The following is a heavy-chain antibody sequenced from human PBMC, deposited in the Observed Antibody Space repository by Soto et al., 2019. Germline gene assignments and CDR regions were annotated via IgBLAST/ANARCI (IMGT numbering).Heavy chain of an antibody. CDR2: IIPIFGTA. CDR1: GGTFSSYA. CDR3: ASDMSNGYGGHKPIGYYYYYYGMDV. J-gene: IGHJ6*02. D-gene: IGHD2-8*01. V-gene: IGHV1-69*06. Sequence: SVKVSCKASGGTFSSYAISWVRQAPGQGLEWMGGIIPIFGTANYAQKFQGRVTITADKSTSTAYMELSSLRSEDTAVCYCASDMSNGYGGHKPIGYYYYYYGMDVWGQGTTVTVYS.